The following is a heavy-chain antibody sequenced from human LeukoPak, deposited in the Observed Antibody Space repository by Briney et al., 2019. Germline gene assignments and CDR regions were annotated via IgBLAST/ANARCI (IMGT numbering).Heavy chain of an antibody. D-gene: IGHD5-24*01. CDR2: ISSSSSYT. CDR3: ARRGLQSLDY. CDR1: GFTFSSYS. V-gene: IGHV3-21*01. J-gene: IGHJ4*02. Sequence: GGSLRLSCAASGFTFSSYSMNWVRQAPGKGLEWVSSISSSSSYTYYADSVKGRFTISRDNAKNSLYLQMNSLRDEDTAVYYCARRGLQSLDYWGQGTLVTVSS.